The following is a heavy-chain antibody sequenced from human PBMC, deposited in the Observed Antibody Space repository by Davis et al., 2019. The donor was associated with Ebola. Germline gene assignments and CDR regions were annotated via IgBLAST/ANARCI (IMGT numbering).Heavy chain of an antibody. CDR2: IYTSGRT. Sequence: PSETLFLTCTVSGGSISSHYWSWIRQPAGKGLEWIGRIYTSGRTNYNPSLKSRVTMSVDTSKNQFSLRLSSVTAADTAVYYCVRGGCPGGSCYCGDYWGQGTLVTVSS. V-gene: IGHV4-4*07. CDR1: GGSISSHY. D-gene: IGHD2-15*01. CDR3: VRGGCPGGSCYCGDY. J-gene: IGHJ4*02.